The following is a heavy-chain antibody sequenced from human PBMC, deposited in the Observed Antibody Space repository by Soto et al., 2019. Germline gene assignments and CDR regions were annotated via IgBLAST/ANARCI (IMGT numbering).Heavy chain of an antibody. V-gene: IGHV1-18*01. Sequence: QIQLVQSGAEVKKPGASVKVSCKASGYTFSTYGISWVRQAPGQGLEWMGWIDTYTGNTKSAQQFQDRVTMTTDTSTSTAYMELRSLRSDDTALYYCTRDPGIAAPGRGLGDYWGQGTLVTVSS. CDR1: GYTFSTYG. CDR3: TRDPGIAAPGRGLGDY. CDR2: IDTYTGNT. J-gene: IGHJ4*02. D-gene: IGHD6-25*01.